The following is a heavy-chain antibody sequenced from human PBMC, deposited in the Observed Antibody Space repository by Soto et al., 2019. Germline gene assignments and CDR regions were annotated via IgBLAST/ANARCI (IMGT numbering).Heavy chain of an antibody. D-gene: IGHD4-17*01. CDR2: IYYSGST. V-gene: IGHV4-59*08. CDR1: GGSISSYY. J-gene: IGHJ4*02. Sequence: QVQLQESGPGLVKPSETLSLTCTVSGGSISSYYWSWIRQPPGKGLEWIGYIYYSGSTNYNPSLKSRVTISVDTSKNQFSLKRSSVTAADTAVYYCAIRYGGTLDYWGQGTLVTVSS. CDR3: AIRYGGTLDY.